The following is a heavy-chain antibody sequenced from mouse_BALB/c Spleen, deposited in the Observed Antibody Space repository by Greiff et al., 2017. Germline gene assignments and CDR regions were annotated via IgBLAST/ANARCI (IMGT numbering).Heavy chain of an antibody. V-gene: IGHV2-2*02. Sequence: VKLVESGPGLVQPSQSLSITCTVSGFSLTSYGVHWVRQSPGKGLEWLGVIWSGGSTDYNAAFISRLSISKDNSKSQVFFKMNSLQANDTAIYYCAREGITTATGYFDVWGAGTTVTVSS. CDR2: IWSGGST. D-gene: IGHD1-2*01. CDR1: GFSLTSYG. J-gene: IGHJ1*01. CDR3: AREGITTATGYFDV.